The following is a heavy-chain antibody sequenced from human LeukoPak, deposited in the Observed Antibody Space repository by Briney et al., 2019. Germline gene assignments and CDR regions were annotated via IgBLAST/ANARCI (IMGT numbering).Heavy chain of an antibody. V-gene: IGHV3-23*01. CDR1: GFTLSTYD. J-gene: IGHJ4*02. Sequence: PGGSLRLSCAASGFTLSTYDLSWVRQAPGKGVEAGSGFSVSDATTYYADSVKGGFTITRDNSKKRLYIQIARQRDEDRAVNYCAKDPNLRSGDYIFRWGQGTLVMVSS. D-gene: IGHD4-17*01. CDR3: AKDPNLRSGDYIFR. CDR2: FSVSDATT.